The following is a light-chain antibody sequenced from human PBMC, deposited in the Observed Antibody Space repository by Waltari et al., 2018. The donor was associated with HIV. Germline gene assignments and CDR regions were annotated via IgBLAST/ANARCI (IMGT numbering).Light chain of an antibody. CDR3: AAWDDSLSGLV. CDR1: SSNIGNNY. Sequence: QSVLTQPPPVSAAPGQKVTISCSGSSSNIGNNYVSWYQQLPGTAPKLLIYRNNQRPSGVPDRFSGSKSGTSASLAISGLRSEDEADYYCAAWDDSLSGLVFGGGTKVTVL. CDR2: RNN. V-gene: IGLV1-47*01. J-gene: IGLJ3*02.